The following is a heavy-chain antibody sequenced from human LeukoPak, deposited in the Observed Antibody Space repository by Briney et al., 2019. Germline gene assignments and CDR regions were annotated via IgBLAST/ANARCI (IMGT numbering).Heavy chain of an antibody. CDR3: AKDEHYYDSSAHEYFQH. Sequence: TGGSLRLSCVVSGLTFSRYSMSWVRQAPGKGLEWVSGISASGGDTWYPDSVKGRFTISRDNSKNTLFLQMNSLRVEDTAVYYCAKDEHYYDSSAHEYFQHWGQGTLVTVSS. D-gene: IGHD3-22*01. CDR1: GLTFSRYS. V-gene: IGHV3-23*01. CDR2: ISASGGDT. J-gene: IGHJ1*01.